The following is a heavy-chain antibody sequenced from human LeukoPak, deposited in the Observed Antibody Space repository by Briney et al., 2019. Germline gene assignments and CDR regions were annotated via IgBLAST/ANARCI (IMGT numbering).Heavy chain of an antibody. CDR2: IYYSGST. CDR1: GGSVSSGSYY. Sequence: PSETLSLTCTVSGGSVSSGSYYWSWIRQPPGKGLEWIGYIYYSGSTNYNPSLKSRVTISVDTSKNQFSLKLSSVTAADTAVYYCARGRRNPLAWGQGTLVTVSS. D-gene: IGHD1-14*01. J-gene: IGHJ5*02. V-gene: IGHV4-61*01. CDR3: ARGRRNPLA.